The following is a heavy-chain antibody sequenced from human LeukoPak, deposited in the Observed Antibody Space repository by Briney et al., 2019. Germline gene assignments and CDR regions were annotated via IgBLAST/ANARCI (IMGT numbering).Heavy chain of an antibody. J-gene: IGHJ6*02. V-gene: IGHV3-30*04. Sequence: GRSLRLSCAASGFTFSSYAMHWVRQAPGKGLEWVADISYDGSNKYYADSVKGRFTISRDNSKNTLYLKMNSLRAEDTAVYYCARDRYPITMVRGVPYYYYGMDVWGQGTTVTVSS. D-gene: IGHD3-10*01. CDR3: ARDRYPITMVRGVPYYYYGMDV. CDR1: GFTFSSYA. CDR2: ISYDGSNK.